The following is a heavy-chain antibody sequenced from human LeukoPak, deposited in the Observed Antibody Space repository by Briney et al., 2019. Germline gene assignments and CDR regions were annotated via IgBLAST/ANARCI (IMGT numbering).Heavy chain of an antibody. Sequence: ASVKVSCKASGYTFTSYDINWVRQPTGQGLEWMGWMNPNSGNTGSAQRFQGRVTMTRDTSRSTAYMELRSLTSEDTAVYYCARGPLVRLPSSFDPWGQGTLVTVSS. CDR2: MNPNSGNT. V-gene: IGHV1-8*01. CDR1: GYTFTSYD. J-gene: IGHJ5*02. CDR3: ARGPLVRLPSSFDP. D-gene: IGHD3-16*02.